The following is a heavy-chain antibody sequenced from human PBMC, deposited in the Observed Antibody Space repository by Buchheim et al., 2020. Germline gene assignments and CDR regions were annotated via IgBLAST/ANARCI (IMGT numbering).Heavy chain of an antibody. V-gene: IGHV3-23*01. CDR1: GFTFSSYA. D-gene: IGHD2-15*01. CDR3: ARGRECYWFLFGY. CDR2: ISGSGVST. J-gene: IGHJ4*01. Sequence: EVQLLESGGGLVQPGGSLRLSCAASGFTFSSYAMSWVRQAPGKGLEWVSAISGSGVSTYYADSVKGRFTLSRDNSKNTLYLQMNSVRAEHAAVYYCARGRECYWFLFGYWGQGNL.